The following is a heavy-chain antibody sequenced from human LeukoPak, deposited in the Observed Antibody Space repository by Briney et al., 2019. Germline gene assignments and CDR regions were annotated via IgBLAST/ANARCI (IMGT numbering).Heavy chain of an antibody. J-gene: IGHJ4*02. D-gene: IGHD6-19*01. CDR1: GFTFSSYS. CDR3: AREHGSAWPIDFDY. V-gene: IGHV3-48*01. CDR2: ISSDSTTI. Sequence: QPGGSLRLSCAASGFTFSSYSTNWVRQAPGKGLEWVSYISSDSTTIYYADSVKGRFTISRDNAKNSVYLQMSSLRVEDTAVYYCAREHGSAWPIDFDYWGQGTLVTVSS.